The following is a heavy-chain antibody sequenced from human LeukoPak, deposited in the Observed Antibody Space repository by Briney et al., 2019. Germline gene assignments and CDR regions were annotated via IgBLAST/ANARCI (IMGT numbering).Heavy chain of an antibody. CDR3: ARGLRFLEWLTQDY. J-gene: IGHJ4*02. Sequence: SETLSLTCTVSGGSISSYSRSWIRQPPGKGLEWIGYIYYSGSTNYNPSLKSRVTISVDTSKNQFSLKLSSVTAADTAVYYCARGLRFLEWLTQDYWGQGTLVTVSS. CDR2: IYYSGST. CDR1: GGSISSYS. V-gene: IGHV4-59*01. D-gene: IGHD3-3*01.